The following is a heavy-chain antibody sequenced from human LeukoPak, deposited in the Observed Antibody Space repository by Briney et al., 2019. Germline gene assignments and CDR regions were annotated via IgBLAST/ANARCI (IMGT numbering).Heavy chain of an antibody. D-gene: IGHD2-2*01. V-gene: IGHV3-53*01. CDR1: GFTVSSNY. Sequence: GGSLRLSCAASGFTVSSNYMSWVRQAPGKGLEWVSVIYSGGSTYYADSVKGRFTISRDNSKNTLYLQMNSLRAEDTAVYYCAQSIVVVPAALFDYWGQGTLVTVSS. J-gene: IGHJ4*02. CDR3: AQSIVVVPAALFDY. CDR2: IYSGGST.